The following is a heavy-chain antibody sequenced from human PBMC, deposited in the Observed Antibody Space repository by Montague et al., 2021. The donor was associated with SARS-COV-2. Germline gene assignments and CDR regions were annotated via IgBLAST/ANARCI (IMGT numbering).Heavy chain of an antibody. CDR3: AGEYSSGLYFDD. J-gene: IGHJ4*02. Sequence: PALVKPTQTLTLTCTFSGFSLSTSGMCVSWIRQPPGKALEWLARIDWDDDKYYSTSLKTRLTISKDTSKNQVVLTMTNMDPVDTATYYCAGEYSSGLYFDDWGQGTLVTVSS. D-gene: IGHD6-19*01. CDR2: IDWDDDK. CDR1: GFSLSTSGMC. V-gene: IGHV2-70*11.